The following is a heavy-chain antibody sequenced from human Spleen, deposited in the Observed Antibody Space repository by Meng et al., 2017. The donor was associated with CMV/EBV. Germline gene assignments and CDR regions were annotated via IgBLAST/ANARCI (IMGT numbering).Heavy chain of an antibody. CDR3: AREGGYSYDYDY. D-gene: IGHD5-18*01. V-gene: IGHV1-69*04. J-gene: IGHJ4*02. CDR1: GGTFSSYT. Sequence: SVKVSCKASGGTFSSYTISWVRQAPGQGLEWMGRIIPILGIANYAQKFQGRVTITAEKSTSTAYMELSSLRSEDTAVYYCAREGGYSYDYDYWGQGTLVTVSS. CDR2: IIPILGIA.